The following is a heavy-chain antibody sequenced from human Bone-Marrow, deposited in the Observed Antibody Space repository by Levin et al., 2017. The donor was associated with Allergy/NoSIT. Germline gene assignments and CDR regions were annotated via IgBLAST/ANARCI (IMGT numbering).Heavy chain of an antibody. CDR1: GFTFSNYD. D-gene: IGHD2-15*01. V-gene: IGHV3-30*03. CDR3: AGSGGKSLDVFYYGMDV. Sequence: GGSLRLSCAASGFTFSNYDMHWVRQAPGKGPEWVAVSSYDGNDKYYAVSVRGRFTISRDNSKSTLYLHMISLRAEDTAVYYCAGSGGKSLDVFYYGMDVWGRGTTVTVSS. J-gene: IGHJ6*02. CDR2: SSYDGNDK.